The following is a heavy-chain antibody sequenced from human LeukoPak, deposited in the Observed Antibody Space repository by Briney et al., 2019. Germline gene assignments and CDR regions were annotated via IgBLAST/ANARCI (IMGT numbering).Heavy chain of an antibody. CDR2: ISYDGSNK. Sequence: GGSLRLSCAASGFTFSRYGMHWVRQAPGKGLEWVTAISYDGSNKYYADSVKGRFTISRDNSKNTLYLQMNSLRAEDTAIYYCAKDQLNRFCSGGSCSTTHDYWGQGTLVTVSS. J-gene: IGHJ4*02. CDR1: GFTFSRYG. CDR3: AKDQLNRFCSGGSCSTTHDY. D-gene: IGHD2-15*01. V-gene: IGHV3-30*04.